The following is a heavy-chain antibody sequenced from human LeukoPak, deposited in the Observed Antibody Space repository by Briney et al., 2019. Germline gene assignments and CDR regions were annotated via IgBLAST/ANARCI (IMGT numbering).Heavy chain of an antibody. V-gene: IGHV4-31*03. CDR3: ARDGDGSYIN. CDR1: GGSISSGGYY. Sequence: PSQTLSPTCTVSGGSISSGGYYWSWIRQHPGKGLEWIGYIYYSGSTYYNPSLKSRVTISVDTSKNQFSLKLSSVTAADTAVYYCARDGDGSYINWGQGTLVTVSS. D-gene: IGHD1-26*01. CDR2: IYYSGST. J-gene: IGHJ4*02.